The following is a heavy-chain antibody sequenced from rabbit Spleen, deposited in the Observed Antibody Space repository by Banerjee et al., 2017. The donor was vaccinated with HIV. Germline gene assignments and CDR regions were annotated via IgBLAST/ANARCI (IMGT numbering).Heavy chain of an antibody. J-gene: IGHJ4*01. D-gene: IGHD1-1*01. CDR1: GFSFSAVHW. Sequence: QSLEESGGDLVKPGASLTLTCTASGFSFSAVHWIYWVRQAPGKGLEWIGTIYAGTTGTIDFASWAKGRFTISKTSTTTVDLKMTSLTAADTATYFCARDLVAVIGWNFNLWGPGTLVTVS. V-gene: IGHV1S40*01. CDR2: IYAGTTGTI. CDR3: ARDLVAVIGWNFNL.